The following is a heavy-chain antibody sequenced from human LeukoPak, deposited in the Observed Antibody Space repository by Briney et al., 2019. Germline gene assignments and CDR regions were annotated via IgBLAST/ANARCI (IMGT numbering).Heavy chain of an antibody. CDR2: IKTDGSEK. V-gene: IGHV3-7*01. J-gene: IGHJ3*02. Sequence: PGGSLRLSCEGSGFTFSNYWKGWVRQAPGKGLQWVANIKTDGSEKYYVDSVKGRFTISRDNAKNSLYLQMNSLRAEDTAVYYCARHRAGGVDAFDIWGQGTMVTVSS. CDR1: GFTFSNYW. D-gene: IGHD3-16*01. CDR3: ARHRAGGVDAFDI.